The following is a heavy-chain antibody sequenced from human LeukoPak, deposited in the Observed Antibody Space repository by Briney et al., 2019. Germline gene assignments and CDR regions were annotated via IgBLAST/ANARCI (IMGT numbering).Heavy chain of an antibody. CDR2: ISGSGGTT. V-gene: IGHV3-23*01. J-gene: IGHJ3*02. D-gene: IGHD5-18*01. Sequence: GGSLRLSCAASGFTFSSHGMSWVRQAPGKGLEWVSAISGSGGTTYYADSVKGRFTISRDDSKNTLYLQMNSLRAEDTAVYYCANRGYNYGLDAFDIWGQGTMVTVSS. CDR3: ANRGYNYGLDAFDI. CDR1: GFTFSSHG.